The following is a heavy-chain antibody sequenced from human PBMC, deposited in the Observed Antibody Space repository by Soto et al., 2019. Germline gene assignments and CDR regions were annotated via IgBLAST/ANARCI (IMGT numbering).Heavy chain of an antibody. CDR3: ARGEVVALGY. V-gene: IGHV4-61*01. J-gene: IGHJ4*02. D-gene: IGHD2-15*01. CDR1: GGSVSSGSYY. Sequence: PSETLSLTCTVSGGSVSSGSYYWSWFRQPPGKGLEWIGYIYYSGSTNYNPSLKSRVTISVDTSKNQFSLKLSSVTAADTAVYYCARGEVVALGYWGQGTLVTVSS. CDR2: IYYSGST.